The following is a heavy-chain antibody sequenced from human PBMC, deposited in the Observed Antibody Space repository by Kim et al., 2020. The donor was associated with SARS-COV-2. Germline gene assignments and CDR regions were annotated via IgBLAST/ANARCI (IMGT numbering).Heavy chain of an antibody. D-gene: IGHD6-19*01. CDR3: ARAKSSGWQVTFAASHP. V-gene: IGHV4-38-2*02. CDR1: DFSVASGYS. CDR2: IYHSGTT. J-gene: IGHJ5*02. Sequence: SETLSLTCTVSDFSVASGYSWAWIRQPPGKGLEWIGSIYHSGTTYYTPSLKSRLTMSVDTPKNPFSLQLTSVTAADPAIYYCARAKSSGWQVTFAASHP.